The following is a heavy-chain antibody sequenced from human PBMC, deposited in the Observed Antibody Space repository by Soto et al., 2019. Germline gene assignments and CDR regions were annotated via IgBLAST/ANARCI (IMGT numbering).Heavy chain of an antibody. CDR1: GGSISSGGYY. D-gene: IGHD1-26*01. V-gene: IGHV4-31*03. Sequence: QVQLQESGPGLMKPSQTLSLTCTVSGGSISSGGYYWSWIRQHPGKGLEWIGYIYYSGSTYYNPSLKSRVTRSVDTSKNQFSLKLSSVTAADTAVYYCARARWELLSLYYSYGMDVWGQGTTVTVSS. J-gene: IGHJ6*02. CDR2: IYYSGST. CDR3: ARARWELLSLYYSYGMDV.